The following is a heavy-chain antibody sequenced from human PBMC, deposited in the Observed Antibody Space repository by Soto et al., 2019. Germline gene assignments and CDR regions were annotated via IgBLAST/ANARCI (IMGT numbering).Heavy chain of an antibody. D-gene: IGHD4-4*01. CDR3: ARDPGHSNVILEY. J-gene: IGHJ4*02. CDR1: GFTLSNYV. Sequence: EVQLVESGGGLVQPGGSLRLSCAVSGFTLSNYVMHWVRQAPGKGLVWVSRINNDGSSTTYADSVKGRFTVSRDNVKNTIYLQVNSLRADDSAVYYCARDPGHSNVILEYWGQGSPVTVSS. CDR2: INNDGSST. V-gene: IGHV3-74*01.